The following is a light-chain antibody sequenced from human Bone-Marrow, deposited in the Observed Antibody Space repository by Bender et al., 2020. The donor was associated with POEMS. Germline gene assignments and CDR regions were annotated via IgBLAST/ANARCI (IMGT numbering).Light chain of an antibody. J-gene: IGLJ3*02. Sequence: PPSASGTPGQRVTISCSGSSSNIGTNPVNWYQQLPGTAPKLLIYINNQRPSGVPDRFSGSKSGTSASLAISGLQSEDEADYYCAAWEDSLNGWVFGGGTKLTVL. CDR3: AAWEDSLNGWV. V-gene: IGLV1-44*01. CDR2: INN. CDR1: SSNIGTNP.